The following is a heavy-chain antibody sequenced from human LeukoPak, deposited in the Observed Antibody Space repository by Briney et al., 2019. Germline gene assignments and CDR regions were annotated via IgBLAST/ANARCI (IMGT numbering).Heavy chain of an antibody. CDR1: GYTLTGYY. CDR2: SNPNSGGT. V-gene: IGHV1-2*02. CDR3: ARQVRGVVY. Sequence: ASVKVSCKASGYTLTGYYIHWVRQARGQGLEWMGWSNPNSGGTNYAQKFQGRVTMTRDTSINTGYMELSRLRSDDTAIYYCARQVRGVVYWGQGTLVTVSS. D-gene: IGHD3-10*01. J-gene: IGHJ4*02.